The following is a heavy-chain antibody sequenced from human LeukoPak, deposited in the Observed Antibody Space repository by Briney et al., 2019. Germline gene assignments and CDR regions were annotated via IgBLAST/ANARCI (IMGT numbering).Heavy chain of an antibody. J-gene: IGHJ4*02. D-gene: IGHD3-3*01. V-gene: IGHV3-74*01. Sequence: PGGSLRLSCAASGFTFSSYWMHWVRQAPGKGLVWVSRINSDGSSTSYADSVKGRFTISRDNAKNTLYLQMNSLRAEDTAVYYCARDKEAAYYDFWSGYYVPTSFDYWGQGTLVTVSS. CDR2: INSDGSST. CDR3: ARDKEAAYYDFWSGYYVPTSFDY. CDR1: GFTFSSYW.